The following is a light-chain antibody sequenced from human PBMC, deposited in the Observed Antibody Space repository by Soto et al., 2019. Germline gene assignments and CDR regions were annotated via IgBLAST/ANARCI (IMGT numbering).Light chain of an antibody. CDR2: GAS. CDR3: QQYGSSPTT. CDR1: QSVSSN. Sequence: EIVLTQSPGTLSLSPGERAILSYRASQSVSSNLAWYQQKPGQAPRLLIYGASSRATGIPDRFSGSGSGTDFTLTISRLEPEDFAVYFCQQYGSSPTTFGQGTKVDI. J-gene: IGKJ1*01. V-gene: IGKV3-20*01.